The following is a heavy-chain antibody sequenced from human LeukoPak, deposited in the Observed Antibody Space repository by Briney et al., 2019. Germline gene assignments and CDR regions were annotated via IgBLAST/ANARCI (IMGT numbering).Heavy chain of an antibody. V-gene: IGHV4-34*01. J-gene: IGHJ5*02. CDR3: ARGARYVDWLSP. CDR1: GFTFSSYA. Sequence: GSLRLSCAASGFTFSSYAMSWIRQPLGKGLEWIGEINHSGSTNYNPSLKSRVTISVDTSKDQFSLKLSSVTAADTAVYYCARGARYVDWLSPWGQGTLVTVSS. CDR2: INHSGST. D-gene: IGHD3-9*01.